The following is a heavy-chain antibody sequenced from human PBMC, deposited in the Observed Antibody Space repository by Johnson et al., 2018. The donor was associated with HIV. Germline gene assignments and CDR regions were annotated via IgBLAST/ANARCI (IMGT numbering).Heavy chain of an antibody. Sequence: QMQLVESGGGLVKPGGSLRLSCVASGFTFSDYYMSWIRQAPGKGLEWVSYISSSGSTIYYADSVKGRFTISRDNAKNSLYLQMNSLRPEDTAVYYCARDHGWSRGWLFDAFDIWGQGTMVTVSS. D-gene: IGHD6-19*01. CDR1: GFTFSDYY. CDR3: ARDHGWSRGWLFDAFDI. V-gene: IGHV3-11*04. J-gene: IGHJ3*02. CDR2: ISSSGSTI.